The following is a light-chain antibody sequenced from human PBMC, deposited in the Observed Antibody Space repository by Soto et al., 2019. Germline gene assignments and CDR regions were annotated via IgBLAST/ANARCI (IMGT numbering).Light chain of an antibody. CDR2: DVS. CDR3: QQYDSYWT. J-gene: IGKJ1*01. CDR1: QNIRNW. V-gene: IGKV1-5*01. Sequence: EIQMTQPPSPLYASIGDRVTITCRASQNIRNWLAWYQQKPGKAPKLLIYDVSSLESGVPPRFSGSGSGTDFTLTISGLQPDDFATYYCQQYDSYWTFGQGTKVDI.